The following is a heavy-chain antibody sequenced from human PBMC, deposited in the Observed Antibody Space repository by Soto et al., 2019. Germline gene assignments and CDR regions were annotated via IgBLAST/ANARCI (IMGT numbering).Heavy chain of an antibody. D-gene: IGHD2-21*02. CDR2: LQTDGSHP. CDR3: ARGGDPDY. CDR1: GFIFSSDW. J-gene: IGHJ4*02. Sequence: PGGSLRLSCAASGFIFSSDWMHWVRQAPGKGPVWVSRLQTDGSHPDYAASVKGRFTISRDNAKNTLYLQMNNLRVEDTAVYYGARGGDPDYWGQGTLVTVSS. V-gene: IGHV3-74*01.